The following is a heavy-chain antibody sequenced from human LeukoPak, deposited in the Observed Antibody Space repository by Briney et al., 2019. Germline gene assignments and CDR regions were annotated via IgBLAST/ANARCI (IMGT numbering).Heavy chain of an antibody. CDR2: IYYSGST. CDR3: ARVVYCSGGSCYDY. D-gene: IGHD2-15*01. CDR1: GGSISSSSYY. J-gene: IGHJ4*02. V-gene: IGHV4-61*01. Sequence: PSETLSLTCTVSGGSISSSSYYWSWIRQPPGKGREWIGYIYYSGSTNYNPSLKSRVTISVDTSKNQFSLKLSSVTAADTAVYYCARVVYCSGGSCYDYWGQGTLVTVSS.